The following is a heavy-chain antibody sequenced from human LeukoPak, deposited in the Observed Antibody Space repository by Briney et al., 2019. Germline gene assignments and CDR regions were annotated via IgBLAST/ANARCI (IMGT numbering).Heavy chain of an antibody. CDR1: GFTVSSNY. Sequence: GGSLRLSCAASGFTVSSNYMSWVRQAPGKGLEWVSVIDSGGSTYYADSVKGRFTISRDNSKNTLYLQMNSLRAEDTAVYYCARDSRYGSGSYYNVYYYYGMGVWGQGTAVTVSS. J-gene: IGHJ6*02. CDR2: IDSGGST. D-gene: IGHD3-10*01. CDR3: ARDSRYGSGSYYNVYYYYGMGV. V-gene: IGHV3-66*01.